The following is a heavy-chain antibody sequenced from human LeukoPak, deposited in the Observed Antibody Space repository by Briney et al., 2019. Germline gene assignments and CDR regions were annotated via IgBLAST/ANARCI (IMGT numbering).Heavy chain of an antibody. V-gene: IGHV3-30*02. CDR3: AKDGDDCIDY. CDR1: GFTFNRRG. D-gene: IGHD2-21*01. J-gene: IGHJ4*02. CDR2: IRYEGGET. Sequence: GGALRLSCAASGFTFNRRGMRCVRQAPGRGRGWGAFIRYEGGETFYADFVKGRFTISRDNSKNTLSLQLNTLRPEDTALYYCAKDGDDCIDYWGPGTLVTVSS.